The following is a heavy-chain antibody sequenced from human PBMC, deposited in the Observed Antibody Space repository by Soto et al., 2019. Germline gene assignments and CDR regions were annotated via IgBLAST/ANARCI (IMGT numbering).Heavy chain of an antibody. CDR2: INHSGST. Sequence: SETLSLTCAVYGGSFSGYYWSWIRQPPGKGLEWIGEINHSGSTNYNPSLKSRVTISVDTSKNQFSLKLSSVTAADTAVYYCARVLSRVGAAGIPYYFDYWGQGTLVTVSS. CDR3: ARVLSRVGAAGIPYYFDY. J-gene: IGHJ4*02. CDR1: GGSFSGYY. D-gene: IGHD6-13*01. V-gene: IGHV4-34*01.